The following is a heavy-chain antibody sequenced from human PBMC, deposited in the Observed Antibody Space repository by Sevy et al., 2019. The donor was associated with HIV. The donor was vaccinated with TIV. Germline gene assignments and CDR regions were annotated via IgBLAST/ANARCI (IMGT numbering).Heavy chain of an antibody. Sequence: GGSLRLSCAASGFSFSTYWMTWVRQAPGKGLEWVATMNQDGTERDYVDSVKGRFTISRDNTKTSLFLQMNSLSAEDTGVYYCARDLPPSATTVAHFDNWGQGTLVTVSS. V-gene: IGHV3-7*01. CDR3: ARDLPPSATTVAHFDN. D-gene: IGHD4-4*01. CDR2: MNQDGTER. CDR1: GFSFSTYW. J-gene: IGHJ4*02.